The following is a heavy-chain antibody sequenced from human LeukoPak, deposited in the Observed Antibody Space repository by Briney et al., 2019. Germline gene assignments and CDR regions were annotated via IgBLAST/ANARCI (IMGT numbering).Heavy chain of an antibody. V-gene: IGHV3-48*03. J-gene: IGHJ4*01. D-gene: IGHD3-16*02. CDR1: GFSFTNYE. Sequence: PGGSLRLSCAASGFSFTNYEMNWVRQAPGKGLEWLSYISSSGGAIYYADSLRGRFTISRDNAKNSLYLQMNSLRVEDTAVYHCARGRYSFDFWGHGTLVTVSS. CDR3: ARGRYSFDF. CDR2: ISSSGGAI.